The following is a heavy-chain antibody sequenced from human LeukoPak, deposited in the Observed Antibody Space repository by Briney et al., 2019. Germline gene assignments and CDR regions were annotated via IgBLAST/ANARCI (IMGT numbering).Heavy chain of an antibody. V-gene: IGHV3-30*02. D-gene: IGHD3-22*01. Sequence: GGSLRLSCAVSGFTLSNYGMHWVRQAPGKGLEWVAFIPYDGSNQYYADSVKGRSTIPRDNSKNTLYLQLNSLRAEDTALYYCAKGPSSYYYDSSASRVGAFDIWGQGTMVTVSS. CDR3: AKGPSSYYYDSSASRVGAFDI. CDR2: IPYDGSNQ. J-gene: IGHJ3*02. CDR1: GFTLSNYG.